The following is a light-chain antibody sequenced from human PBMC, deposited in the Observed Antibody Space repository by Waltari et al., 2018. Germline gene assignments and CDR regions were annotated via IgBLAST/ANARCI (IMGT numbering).Light chain of an antibody. CDR2: AAS. Sequence: EIVMTQSPATLSVSPGYGATLSCRASQSISRNLAWYQQRPGQSPRLLIYAASTRATGVPGRFSGSGSGTEFTLSISTLQSEDFGVYYCQQYDDWPPLTFGGGTKVEIK. J-gene: IGKJ4*01. CDR3: QQYDDWPPLT. CDR1: QSISRN. V-gene: IGKV3-15*01.